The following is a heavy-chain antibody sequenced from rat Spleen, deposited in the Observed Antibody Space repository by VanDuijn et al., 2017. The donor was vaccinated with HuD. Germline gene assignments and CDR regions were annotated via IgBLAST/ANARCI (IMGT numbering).Heavy chain of an antibody. J-gene: IGHJ3*01. V-gene: IGHV5S13*01. Sequence: EVQLVESGGGLMQPGRSLKLSCAASGFTFSNYDMAWVRPSPTKGLEWIASISTGADNTYYRDSVKGRFTVSRDDTNNAHYLQMDSLRSEDTATYYCAIHGGLRNWFDSWGQGTLVTVSS. CDR3: AIHGGLRNWFDS. CDR2: ISTGADNT. D-gene: IGHD1-11*01. CDR1: GFTFSNYD.